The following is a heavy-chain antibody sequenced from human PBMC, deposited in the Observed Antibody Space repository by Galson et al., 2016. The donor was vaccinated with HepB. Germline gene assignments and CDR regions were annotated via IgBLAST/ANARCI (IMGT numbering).Heavy chain of an antibody. V-gene: IGHV3-53*01. CDR3: ARESGGHCKDASCRYFDT. J-gene: IGHJ4*02. CDR2: MYNSGGT. Sequence: SLRLSCAGSGVSVSTSYISWVRQAPGKGLEWVSVMYNSGGTTYAESVRGRFTVSRDNSKNTLYLQMNGLRAEDTAVYYCARESGGHCKDASCRYFDTWGQGTLVTVSS. CDR1: GVSVSTSY. D-gene: IGHD2-15*01.